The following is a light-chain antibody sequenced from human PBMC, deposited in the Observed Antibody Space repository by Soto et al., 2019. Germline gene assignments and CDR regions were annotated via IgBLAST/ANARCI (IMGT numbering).Light chain of an antibody. J-gene: IGKJ1*01. V-gene: IGKV3-15*01. CDR3: QQYNNWPPWT. CDR2: GAS. Sequence: EIVMTQSPATLSVSPGERATLSCRASQSVSSNLAWYQQKPGQAPRLLIYGASTSATGIPARFSGSGSGTEFTLTISSLQYEHFAVYSCQQYNNWPPWTFGQGTKVEIK. CDR1: QSVSSN.